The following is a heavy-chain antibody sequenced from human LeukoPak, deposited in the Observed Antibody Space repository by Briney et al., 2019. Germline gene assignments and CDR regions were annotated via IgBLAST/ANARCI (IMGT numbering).Heavy chain of an antibody. CDR1: GFTFSSYS. CDR2: ISGSGGST. Sequence: GGSLRLSCAASGFTFSSYSMNWVRQAPGKGLEWVSAISGSGGSTYYADSVKGRFTISRDNSKNTLYLQMNSLRAEDTAVYYCARHVVALGFDYWGQGTLVTVSS. J-gene: IGHJ4*02. D-gene: IGHD3-22*01. V-gene: IGHV3-23*01. CDR3: ARHVVALGFDY.